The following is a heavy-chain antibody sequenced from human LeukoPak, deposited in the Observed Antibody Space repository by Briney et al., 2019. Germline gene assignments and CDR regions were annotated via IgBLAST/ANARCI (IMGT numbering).Heavy chain of an antibody. CDR3: ARDGDSSGWFYPANWFDP. CDR2: ISAYNGNT. J-gene: IGHJ5*02. Sequence: GASVMVSCKASGYTFTSYGISWVRQAPGQGLEWMGWISAYNGNTNYAQKLQGRVTMTTDTSTSTAYMELRSLRSDDTAVYYCARDGDSSGWFYPANWFDPWGQGTLVTVSS. D-gene: IGHD6-19*01. CDR1: GYTFTSYG. V-gene: IGHV1-18*01.